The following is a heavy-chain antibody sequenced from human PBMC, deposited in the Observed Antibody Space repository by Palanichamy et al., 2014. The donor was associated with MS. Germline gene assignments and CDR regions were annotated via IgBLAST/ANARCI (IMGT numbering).Heavy chain of an antibody. D-gene: IGHD3-16*02. CDR3: AREGLHDYVWGSYRSPLRWFDP. V-gene: IGHV4-34*01. CDR1: GGSFSGYY. Sequence: QVQLQQWGTGLLKPSETLSLTCAVCGGSFSGYYWSWIRQPPGKGLEWIGEINHSGSTNYNPSLKSRVTISVDTSKNQFSLKLSSVTAADTAVYYCAREGLHDYVWGSYRSPLRWFDPWGQGTLVTVSS. J-gene: IGHJ5*02. CDR2: INHSGST.